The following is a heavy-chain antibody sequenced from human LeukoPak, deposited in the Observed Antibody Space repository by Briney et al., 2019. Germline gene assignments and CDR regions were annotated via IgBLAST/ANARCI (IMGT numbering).Heavy chain of an antibody. Sequence: SETLSLTCTVSGVSISNYYWAWIRQPPGKGLECIGSIYYSGSPYYNPSLKSRVTISVDTSKNQFSLRLSSVTAADTAVYYCATWRTAKTGFDYWGQGTLVTVSP. J-gene: IGHJ4*02. D-gene: IGHD1-1*01. CDR3: ATWRTAKTGFDY. V-gene: IGHV4-39*01. CDR2: IYYSGSP. CDR1: GVSISNYY.